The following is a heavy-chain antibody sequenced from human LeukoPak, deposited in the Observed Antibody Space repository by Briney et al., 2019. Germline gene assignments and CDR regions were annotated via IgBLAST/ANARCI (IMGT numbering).Heavy chain of an antibody. D-gene: IGHD3-9*01. CDR1: GGTFSSYA. J-gene: IGHJ4*02. CDR2: IIPIFGTA. Sequence: GASVKVSCKASGGTFSSYAISWVRQAPGQGLEWMGGIIPIFGTANYAQKFQGRVTITADESTSTAYMELSSLRSEDTAVYYCARGLTIPRLRYYFDYWGQGTLVTVSS. CDR3: ARGLTIPRLRYYFDY. V-gene: IGHV1-69*13.